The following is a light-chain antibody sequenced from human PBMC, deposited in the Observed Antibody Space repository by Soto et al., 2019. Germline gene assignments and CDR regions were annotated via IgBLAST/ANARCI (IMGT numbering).Light chain of an antibody. Sequence: DIVMTQSPDSLAVSLGERATINCKSSQSVLYSSDNKNYLGWFQQKQGQPPKLLIYWASTRESGVPDRFSGSGSGTDVTLTISSLQAEDVAVYYCQQYYSIPRTFGQGTKVEIK. CDR3: QQYYSIPRT. CDR1: QSVLYSSDNKNY. CDR2: WAS. V-gene: IGKV4-1*01. J-gene: IGKJ1*01.